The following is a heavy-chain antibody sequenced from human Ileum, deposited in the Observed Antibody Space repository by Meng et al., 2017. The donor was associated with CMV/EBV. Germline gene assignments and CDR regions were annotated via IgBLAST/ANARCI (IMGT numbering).Heavy chain of an antibody. D-gene: IGHD3-10*01. J-gene: IGHJ3*02. Sequence: GESLKIPWAASGFTFSRYSMNWVRQAPGQGLEWVSYISSRGSGIHYTDSVKGRFTISRDNAKNSLYLQMHSLRAEDTAVDYCAGDSSGDSPDCFDIWGQGTMVTVSS. CDR1: GFTFSRYS. V-gene: IGHV3-48*04. CDR3: AGDSSGDSPDCFDI. CDR2: ISSRGSGI.